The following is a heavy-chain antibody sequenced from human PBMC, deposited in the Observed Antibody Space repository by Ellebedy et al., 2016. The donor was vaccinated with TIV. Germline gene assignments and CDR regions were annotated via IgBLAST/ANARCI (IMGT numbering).Heavy chain of an antibody. V-gene: IGHV4-59*01. J-gene: IGHJ5*02. CDR1: GGSTSTYY. CDR3: ARGFLSKWLDP. CDR2: VYYSGSP. Sequence: MPGGSLRLSCTVSGGSTSTYYWTWIRQPPGKGLEWIGKVYYSGSPNYNPSLKSRVTISLDTSKKQFSLKLDSVTAADTAVYYCARGFLSKWLDPWGRGILVTVAS.